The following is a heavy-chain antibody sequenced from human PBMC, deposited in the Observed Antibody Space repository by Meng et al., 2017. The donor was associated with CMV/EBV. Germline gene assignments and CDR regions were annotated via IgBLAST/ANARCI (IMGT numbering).Heavy chain of an antibody. D-gene: IGHD3-10*01. V-gene: IGHV1-69*12. J-gene: IGHJ5*02. CDR3: ARRGSYYGSGSYYNWFDP. Sequence: QGKRGQVEGEVQMTGSAVKFSWKASGGQFSRSAVSWVLQAPRQGLEWMGGIIPIFGTANYAQKLQGRVTITADESTSTAYMELSSLRSEDTAVYYCARRGSYYGSGSYYNWFDPWGQGTLVTVFS. CDR2: IIPIFGTA. CDR1: GGQFSRSA.